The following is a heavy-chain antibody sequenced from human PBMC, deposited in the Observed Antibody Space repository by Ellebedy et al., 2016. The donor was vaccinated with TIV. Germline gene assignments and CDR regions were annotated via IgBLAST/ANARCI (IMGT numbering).Heavy chain of an antibody. V-gene: IGHV3-74*01. J-gene: IGHJ4*02. CDR2: INPDGTII. CDR3: ARDQATMVTPGDDFDY. Sequence: HTGGSLRLSCAASGFTFSSCWMHRVRQAPGKGLVWVSRINPDGTIINYADSVKGRFTISRDNAKNTLSLQMNNLRAEDTAVYYCARDQATMVTPGDDFDYWGQGTLVTVSS. CDR1: GFTFSSCW. D-gene: IGHD4-23*01.